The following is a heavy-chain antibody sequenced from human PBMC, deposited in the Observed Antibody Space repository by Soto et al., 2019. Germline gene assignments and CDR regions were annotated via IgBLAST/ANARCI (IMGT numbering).Heavy chain of an antibody. Sequence: VGSLRLSCSASGFTFSSYAMHWVRQAPGKGLEYVSAISSNGGSTYYADSVKGRFTISRDNSKNTLYLQMSSLRAEDTAVYYCVKDRYYDSSGYYYDYWGQGTLVTVSS. J-gene: IGHJ4*02. CDR2: ISSNGGST. CDR3: VKDRYYDSSGYYYDY. V-gene: IGHV3-64D*06. D-gene: IGHD3-22*01. CDR1: GFTFSSYA.